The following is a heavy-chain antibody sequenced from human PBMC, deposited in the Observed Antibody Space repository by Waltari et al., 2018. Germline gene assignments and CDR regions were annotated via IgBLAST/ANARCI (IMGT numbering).Heavy chain of an antibody. CDR3: AKGEVRDPPPYQDYGDYVRY. D-gene: IGHD4-17*01. J-gene: IGHJ4*02. CDR2: ISGSGGST. Sequence: EVQPLESGGGLVQPGGSLRLSCAASGFTFSSYAMSWVRQAPGKGLEWVSAISGSGGSTYYADSVKGRFTISRDNSKNTLYLQMNSLRAEDTAVYYCAKGEVRDPPPYQDYGDYVRYWGQGTLVTVSS. CDR1: GFTFSSYA. V-gene: IGHV3-23*01.